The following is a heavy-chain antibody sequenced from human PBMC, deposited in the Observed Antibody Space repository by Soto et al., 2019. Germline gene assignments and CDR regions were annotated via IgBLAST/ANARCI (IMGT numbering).Heavy chain of an antibody. J-gene: IGHJ2*01. CDR1: GYTFTSYA. Sequence: QVQLVQSGAEVKKPGASVKVSCKASGYTFTSYAMHWVRQAPGQRLEWMGWINAGNGNTKYSQKFQGRVTITRDTSASTAYMELSTLRSEDTAVYYCARVPGYSIGDLWGRGTLVTVSS. CDR2: INAGNGNT. CDR3: ARVPGYSIGDL. D-gene: IGHD2-21*01. V-gene: IGHV1-3*01.